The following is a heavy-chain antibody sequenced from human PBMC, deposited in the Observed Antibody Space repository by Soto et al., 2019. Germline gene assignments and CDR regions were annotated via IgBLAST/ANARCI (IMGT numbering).Heavy chain of an antibody. CDR3: ARGPRGYVYYHGMDV. V-gene: IGHV4-4*07. Sequence: QVQVQESGPGLVKPSETLSLTCTVSGGSISSYYVSWIRQSAGKGLEWIGRIDTSGTTNYNPSLKSRVTRSVDASKNHFSLNLSSVTAADTAVYYCARGPRGYVYYHGMDVLGQVTTVTVSS. J-gene: IGHJ6*02. D-gene: IGHD3-10*01. CDR2: IDTSGTT. CDR1: GGSISSYY.